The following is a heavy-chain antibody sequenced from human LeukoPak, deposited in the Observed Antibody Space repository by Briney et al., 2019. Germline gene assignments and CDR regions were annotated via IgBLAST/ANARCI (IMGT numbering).Heavy chain of an antibody. CDR1: GFTVSSNY. CDR2: IYTGGST. Sequence: EPGGSLRLSCAASGFTVSSNYMSWVRQAPGKGLECVSLIYTGGSTYYADSVKGRFTISRGNSKNTLYLQMNNLRAEDTAVYYCTRSIWYFDYWGQGTLVTVSS. J-gene: IGHJ4*02. CDR3: TRSIWYFDY. V-gene: IGHV3-53*01.